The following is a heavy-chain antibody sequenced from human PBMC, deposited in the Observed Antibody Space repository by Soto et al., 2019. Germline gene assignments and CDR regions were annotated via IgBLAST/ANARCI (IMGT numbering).Heavy chain of an antibody. J-gene: IGHJ4*02. CDR1: GFTFSSYG. CDR3: AKDIAAAGTGQPDY. CDR2: ISYDGSNK. D-gene: IGHD6-13*01. V-gene: IGHV3-30*18. Sequence: QVQLVESGGGVVQPGRSLRLSCAASGFTFSSYGMHWVRQAPGKGLEWVAVISYDGSNKYYADSVKGRFTISRDNSKNTLYLQMNSLRAEDTAVYYCAKDIAAAGTGQPDYWGQGTLVTVSS.